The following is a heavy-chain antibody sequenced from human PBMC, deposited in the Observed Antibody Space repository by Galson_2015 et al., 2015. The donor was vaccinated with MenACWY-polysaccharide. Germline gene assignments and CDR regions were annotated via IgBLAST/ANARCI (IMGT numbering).Heavy chain of an antibody. D-gene: IGHD3-10*01. CDR3: AKQIDEYYGSGNYYPPWDY. V-gene: IGHV3-23*01. Sequence: SLRLSCAASGFIFSSYAMSWVRQAPGKGLEWVSTISGSGLNTYYADSVKGRFTMSRDNSKNTLYMQMNSLRAEDTAVYYCAKQIDEYYGSGNYYPPWDYWGQGTLVTVSS. J-gene: IGHJ4*02. CDR1: GFIFSSYA. CDR2: ISGSGLNT.